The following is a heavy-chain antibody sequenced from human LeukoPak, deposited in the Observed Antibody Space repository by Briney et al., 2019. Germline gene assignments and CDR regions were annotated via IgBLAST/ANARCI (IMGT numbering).Heavy chain of an antibody. J-gene: IGHJ4*02. CDR2: INHSGST. CDR3: ASSGWYRSPADY. Sequence: PSETLSLTCAVYGGSFSGYYWSWIRQPPGKGLEWIGEINHSGSTNYNPSLKSQVTISVDTSKNQFSLKLSSVTAADTAVYYCASSGWYRSPADYWGQGTLVTVFS. V-gene: IGHV4-34*01. CDR1: GGSFSGYY. D-gene: IGHD6-19*01.